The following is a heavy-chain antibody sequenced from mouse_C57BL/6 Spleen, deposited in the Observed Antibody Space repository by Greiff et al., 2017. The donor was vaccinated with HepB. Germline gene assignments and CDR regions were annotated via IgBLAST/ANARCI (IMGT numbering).Heavy chain of an antibody. J-gene: IGHJ3*01. Sequence: EVQLQQSGAELVRPGASVKLSCTASGFNIKDDYMHWVKQRPEQGLEWIGWIDPENGDTEYASKFQGKATITADTSSNTADLQLSSLTSEDTAVYYCTLDSSGYLGFAYWGQGTLVTVSA. CDR1: GFNIKDDY. CDR2: IDPENGDT. D-gene: IGHD3-2*02. V-gene: IGHV14-4*01. CDR3: TLDSSGYLGFAY.